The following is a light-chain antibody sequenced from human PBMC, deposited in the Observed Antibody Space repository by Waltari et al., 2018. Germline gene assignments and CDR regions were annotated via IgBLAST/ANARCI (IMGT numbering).Light chain of an antibody. CDR1: SSNIGSNF. CDR3: AAWDDSLSGWV. Sequence: QSVLTQPPSASETPGQRVTISCSGSSSNIGSNFVYWYQQLPGTAPKLLIYRNNQRPSGVPDRFSVSNSGTSASLAISGLRSEDEADYYCAAWDDSLSGWVFGEGTKLTVL. J-gene: IGLJ3*02. CDR2: RNN. V-gene: IGLV1-47*01.